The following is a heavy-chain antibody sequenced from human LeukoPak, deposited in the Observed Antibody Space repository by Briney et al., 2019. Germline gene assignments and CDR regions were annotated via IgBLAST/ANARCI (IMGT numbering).Heavy chain of an antibody. CDR3: ARSLEGYYDSSGCYPAEYFQH. J-gene: IGHJ1*01. V-gene: IGHV4-59*01. CDR1: GGSISSYY. D-gene: IGHD3-22*01. Sequence: SETLSLTCTVSGGSISSYYWSWIRQPPGKGLEWIGYIYYSGSTNYNPSLKSRVTISVDTSKNQFSLKLSSVTAADTAVYYCARSLEGYYDSSGCYPAEYFQHWGQGTLVTVSS. CDR2: IYYSGST.